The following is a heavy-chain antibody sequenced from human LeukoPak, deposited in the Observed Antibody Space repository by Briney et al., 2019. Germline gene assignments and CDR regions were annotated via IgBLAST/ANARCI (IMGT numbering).Heavy chain of an antibody. Sequence: PSGTLSLTCAVSGGSISGSNWWNWIRQPPGKGLEWIGYIYYSGSTNYNPSLKSRVTISVDTSKNQFSLKLSSVTAADTAVYYCARSTGDEPDYWGQGTLVTVSS. D-gene: IGHD7-27*01. CDR2: IYYSGST. J-gene: IGHJ4*02. CDR3: ARSTGDEPDY. V-gene: IGHV4-61*01. CDR1: GGSISGSNW.